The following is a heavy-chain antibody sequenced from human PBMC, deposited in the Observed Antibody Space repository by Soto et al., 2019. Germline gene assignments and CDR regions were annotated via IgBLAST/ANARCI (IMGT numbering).Heavy chain of an antibody. CDR3: AKALSTDGEYYFDY. V-gene: IGHV3-23*01. CDR1: GFSFSSYA. Sequence: GGSLRLSCAASGFSFSSYAMSWVHQAPGKGLEWVSAFSGGGYSTYYADSVKGRFTISRDNSKNTLYLQMNSLSAEDTAVYYCAKALSTDGEYYFDYWGQGTLVTVSS. D-gene: IGHD2-2*01. CDR2: FSGGGYST. J-gene: IGHJ4*02.